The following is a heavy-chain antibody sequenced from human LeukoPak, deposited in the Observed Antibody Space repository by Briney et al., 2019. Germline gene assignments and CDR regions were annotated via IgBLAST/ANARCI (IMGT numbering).Heavy chain of an antibody. J-gene: IGHJ4*02. CDR1: GYTFTSYG. CDR2: ISAYNGNT. D-gene: IGHD2-2*01. CDR3: ARGSEYQLLSSFYFDY. Sequence: ASVKVSCKASGYTFTSYGISWVRQAPGQGLEWMGWISAYNGNTNYAQKLQGRVTMTTDTSTSTAYTELRSLRSDDTAVYYCARGSEYQLLSSFYFDYWGQGTLVTVSS. V-gene: IGHV1-18*04.